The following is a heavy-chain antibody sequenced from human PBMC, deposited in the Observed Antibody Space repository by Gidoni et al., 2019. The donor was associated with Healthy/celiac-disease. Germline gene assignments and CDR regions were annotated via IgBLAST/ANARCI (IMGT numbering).Heavy chain of an antibody. CDR2: ISSSSSTI. CDR3: ASLAVAGRMDFDY. CDR1: GFTFSSYS. V-gene: IGHV3-48*02. D-gene: IGHD6-19*01. Sequence: EVQLVESGGGLVQPGGSLRLSCAASGFTFSSYSMNWVPQAPGKGLEWVSYISSSSSTIYYADSVKGRFTISRDNAKNSLYLQMNSLRDEDTAVYYCASLAVAGRMDFDYWGQGTLVTVSS. J-gene: IGHJ4*02.